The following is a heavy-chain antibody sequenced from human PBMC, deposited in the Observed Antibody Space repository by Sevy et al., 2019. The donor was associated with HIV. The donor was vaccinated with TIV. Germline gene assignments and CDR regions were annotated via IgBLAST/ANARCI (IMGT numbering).Heavy chain of an antibody. CDR2: ISYDGSNK. CDR1: GFTFSSYA. J-gene: IGHJ3*02. D-gene: IGHD3-22*01. V-gene: IGHV3-30*04. CDR3: ARVCYYDSSGPYDAFDI. Sequence: GGSLRLCCAASGFTFSSYAMHWVRQAPGKGLEWVAVISYDGSNKYYADSVKGRFTISRDNSKNTLYLQMNSLRAEDTAVYYCARVCYYDSSGPYDAFDIWGQGTMVTVSS.